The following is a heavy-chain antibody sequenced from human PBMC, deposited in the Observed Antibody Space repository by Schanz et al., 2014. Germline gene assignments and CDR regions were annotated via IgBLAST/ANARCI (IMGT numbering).Heavy chain of an antibody. V-gene: IGHV3-23*01. Sequence: EVQLLESGGGLVQPGGSLRLSCAASGFTFGDYAMTWVRQAPGKGLEWVSAINTGVNTYYADSVRGRFTMSRDNSKNTVYIQMNSLRAEDTAVYYCARIGGSVFDYWAQGTLXTVSS. CDR3: ARIGGSVFDY. J-gene: IGHJ4*02. D-gene: IGHD3-10*01. CDR2: INTGVNT. CDR1: GFTFGDYA.